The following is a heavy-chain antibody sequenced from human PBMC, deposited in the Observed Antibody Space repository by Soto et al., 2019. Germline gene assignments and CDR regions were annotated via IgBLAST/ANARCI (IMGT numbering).Heavy chain of an antibody. J-gene: IGHJ4*02. CDR2: IWYDGSNK. CDR1: GFTFSSYG. CDR3: ARGTPGGVENDPSYIAATDNDY. D-gene: IGHD6-25*01. Sequence: GGSLRLSCAASGFTFSSYGMHWVRQAPGKGLEWVAVIWYDGSNKYYADSVKGRFTISRDNSKNTLYQQMNSLGAEDTAVYYCARGTPGGVENDPSYIAATDNDYWGQGTLVTVSS. V-gene: IGHV3-33*01.